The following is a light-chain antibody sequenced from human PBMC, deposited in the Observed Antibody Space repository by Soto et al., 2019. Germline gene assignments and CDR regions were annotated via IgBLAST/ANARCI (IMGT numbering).Light chain of an antibody. CDR1: SSHIGGNS. V-gene: IGLV1-51*01. J-gene: IGLJ1*01. Sequence: QSVLTQPPSVSAAPGQKVTICCSGSSSHIGGNSVSWYQQLPGTAPKLLIYDDNKRPSGIPDRFSGSKSGTSATLGITGFQTGDEADYYCGSWDSSLSAYVFGTGTKVTVL. CDR3: GSWDSSLSAYV. CDR2: DDN.